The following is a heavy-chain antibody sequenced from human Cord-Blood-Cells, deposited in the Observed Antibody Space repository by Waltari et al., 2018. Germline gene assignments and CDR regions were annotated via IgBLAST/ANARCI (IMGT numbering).Heavy chain of an antibody. J-gene: IGHJ3*02. CDR2: INPSGGST. Sequence: QVQLVQSGAEVKKPGASVKVSCKASGYPFTSYYMHWVRQAPGQGLEWMGIINPSGGSTSYAQKFQGRVTMTRDTSTSTVYMELSSLRSEDTAVYYCARDRGPNDAFDIWGQGTMVTVSS. CDR1: GYPFTSYY. D-gene: IGHD3-10*01. CDR3: ARDRGPNDAFDI. V-gene: IGHV1-46*01.